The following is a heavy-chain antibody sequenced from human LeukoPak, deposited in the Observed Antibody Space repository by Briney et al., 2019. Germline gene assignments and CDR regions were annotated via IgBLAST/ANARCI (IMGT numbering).Heavy chain of an antibody. D-gene: IGHD5-12*01. CDR3: ARHVENSGYDYGLYYYYYYYMDV. J-gene: IGHJ6*03. V-gene: IGHV4-39*01. CDR1: GGSISSSSYY. Sequence: AETLSLTCTVSGGSISSSSYYWGWIRQPPGKGREWIGSIYYSGSTYYNPSLKSRVTISVDTSKNQFSLKLSSVTAADTAVYYCARHVENSGYDYGLYYYYYYYMDVWGKGTTVTVSS. CDR2: IYYSGST.